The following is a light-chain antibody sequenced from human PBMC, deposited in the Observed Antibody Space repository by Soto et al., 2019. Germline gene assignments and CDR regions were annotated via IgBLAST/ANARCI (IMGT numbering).Light chain of an antibody. CDR2: VAS. Sequence: EIVLTQSPGTLSLSPGKRATLSCRASQSVSNSLAWYQQKPGQAPRLLIYVASSRATGIPDRFSGSGSGTDFTLTISRLEPEDYAVYYCQQYGSSRRTFGQGTKVEIK. J-gene: IGKJ1*01. CDR1: QSVSNS. V-gene: IGKV3-20*01. CDR3: QQYGSSRRT.